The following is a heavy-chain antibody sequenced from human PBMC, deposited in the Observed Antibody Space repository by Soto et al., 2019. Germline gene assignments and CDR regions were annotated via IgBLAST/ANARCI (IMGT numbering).Heavy chain of an antibody. CDR3: AASKYYYDSSGYSDYYYYGMDV. J-gene: IGHJ6*02. CDR1: GFTLSSYA. CDR2: ISSNGGST. D-gene: IGHD3-22*01. V-gene: IGHV3-64D*06. Sequence: GGSLRLSCSASGFTLSSYAMHWVRQAPGKGLEYVSAISSNGGSTYYADSVKGRFTISRDNSKNTLYLQMSSLRAEDTAVYYCAASKYYYDSSGYSDYYYYGMDVWGQGTTVTVSS.